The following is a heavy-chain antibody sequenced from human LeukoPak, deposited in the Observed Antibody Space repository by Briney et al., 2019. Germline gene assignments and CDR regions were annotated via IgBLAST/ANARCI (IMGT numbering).Heavy chain of an antibody. Sequence: SETLSLTXTVSGGSISSCYWSWIRQPPGKGLEWIGYIYYSGSTNDNPSLKSRVTISVDTSKNQFSLKLSSVTAADTAVYYCARSFVDSSGYYDDYWGQGTLVTVSS. CDR2: IYYSGST. CDR3: ARSFVDSSGYYDDY. D-gene: IGHD3-22*01. CDR1: GGSISSCY. V-gene: IGHV4-59*01. J-gene: IGHJ4*02.